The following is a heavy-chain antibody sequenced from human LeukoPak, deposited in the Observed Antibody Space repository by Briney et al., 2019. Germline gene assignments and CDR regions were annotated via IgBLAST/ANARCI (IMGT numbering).Heavy chain of an antibody. CDR3: AGGRLPMGVVPAASQAPVDY. Sequence: ASVTVSCQASGYTFTSYYLHWVRQVPAQGLAGMGIINLKGGSPTYARMCQGRVTITREPSTTQVYMALSSLRSEDTAVFYFAGGRLPMGVVPAASQAPVDYWGQSTGLTLST. CDR2: INLKGGSP. V-gene: IGHV1-46*01. CDR1: GYTFTSYY. J-gene: IGHJ4*02. D-gene: IGHD2-2*01.